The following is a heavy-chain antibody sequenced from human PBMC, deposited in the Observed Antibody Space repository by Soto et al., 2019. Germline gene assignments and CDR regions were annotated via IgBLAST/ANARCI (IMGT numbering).Heavy chain of an antibody. Sequence: LRLSCAASGFTFTRYRMNWVRHAPGKGLEWVSSISSTTNYIYYADSMKGRFTVSRDNANNSVYLEMNSLSAEDTAVYYCARESEDLTSNFDYWGQGTLVTVSS. J-gene: IGHJ4*02. V-gene: IGHV3-21*01. CDR3: ARESEDLTSNFDY. CDR2: ISSTTNYI. CDR1: GFTFTRYR.